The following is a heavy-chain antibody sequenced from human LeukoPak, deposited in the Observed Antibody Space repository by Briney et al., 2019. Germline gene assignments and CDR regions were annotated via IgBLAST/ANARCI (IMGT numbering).Heavy chain of an antibody. CDR1: GGSISNGGYF. Sequence: PSETLSLTCTVSGGSISNGGYFWSWIRQPPGKGLEWIGSIYYSGSTYYNPSLKSRVTISVDTSKNQFSLKLSSVTAADTAVYYCATILLYDSSGYYYPDYWGQGTLVTVSS. CDR2: IYYSGST. J-gene: IGHJ4*02. D-gene: IGHD3-22*01. CDR3: ATILLYDSSGYYYPDY. V-gene: IGHV4-39*01.